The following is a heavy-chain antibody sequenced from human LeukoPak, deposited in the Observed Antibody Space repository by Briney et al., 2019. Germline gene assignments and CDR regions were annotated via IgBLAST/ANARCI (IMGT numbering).Heavy chain of an antibody. J-gene: IGHJ6*03. CDR2: IYYSGST. CDR1: GDSIISDY. D-gene: IGHD2-2*01. V-gene: IGHV4-59*01. Sequence: SETLSLTCTVSGDSIISDYWSWIRQPPGKGLEWIGYIYYSGSTNYNPSLKSRVTISVDTSKNQFSLKLSSVTAADTAVHYCAREIEYQLLSFEGSDYYYYMDVWGKGTTVTVS. CDR3: AREIEYQLLSFEGSDYYYYMDV.